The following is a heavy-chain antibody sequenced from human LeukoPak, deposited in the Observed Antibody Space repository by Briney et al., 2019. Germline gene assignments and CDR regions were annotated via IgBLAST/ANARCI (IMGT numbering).Heavy chain of an antibody. CDR1: GFTFSSYA. CDR3: AKDKGREGDY. CDR2: ISSDGIDK. J-gene: IGHJ4*02. Sequence: GGSLRLSCAASGFTFSSYAMHWVRQAPGKGLEWVAVISSDGIDKYYADSVKGRFTISRDNSKNTLYLQMSSLRAEDTAVYYCAKDKGREGDYWGQGNLVTVSS. V-gene: IGHV3-30*04.